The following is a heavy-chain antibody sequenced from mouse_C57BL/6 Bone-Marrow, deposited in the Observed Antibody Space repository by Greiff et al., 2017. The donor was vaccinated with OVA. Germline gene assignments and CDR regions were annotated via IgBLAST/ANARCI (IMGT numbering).Heavy chain of an antibody. V-gene: IGHV14-4*01. J-gene: IGHJ4*01. CDR1: GFNIKDDY. Sequence: VQLQQSGAELVRPGASVKLSCTVSGFNIKDDYMHWVKQRPEQGLEWIGWIDPENGDTEYASKFQGKATITADTSSNTAYLQLSSLTSEDTAVYYCTTRRDYAMDYWGQGTSVTVSS. CDR2: IDPENGDT. CDR3: TTRRDYAMDY.